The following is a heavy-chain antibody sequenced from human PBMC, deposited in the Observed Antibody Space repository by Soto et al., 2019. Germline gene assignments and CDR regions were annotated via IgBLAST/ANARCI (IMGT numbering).Heavy chain of an antibody. Sequence: APVKLSCKASGYTFTCYYMPWVRQAPGQGLEWMGWINPNSGGTNYAQKFQGWVTMTRDTSISTAYMELSRLRSDDTAVYYCARDSRYDAFDIWGQGTMVTVSS. CDR1: GYTFTCYY. V-gene: IGHV1-2*04. CDR3: ARDSRYDAFDI. CDR2: INPNSGGT. J-gene: IGHJ3*02.